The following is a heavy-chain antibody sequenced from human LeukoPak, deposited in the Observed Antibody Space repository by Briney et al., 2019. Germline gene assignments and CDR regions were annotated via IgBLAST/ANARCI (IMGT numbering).Heavy chain of an antibody. D-gene: IGHD2-15*01. CDR2: ISAYNGNT. V-gene: IGHV1-18*01. Sequence: GASVKVSCKASGYTFTNYGISWVRQAPGQGLEWMGWISAYNGNTNYAQKLQGRVTMTTDTSTSTAYMELRSLRSDDTAVYYCARGVNPFDIVVVVAATPWYNWFDPWGQGTLVTVSS. CDR1: GYTFTNYG. CDR3: ARGVNPFDIVVVVAATPWYNWFDP. J-gene: IGHJ5*02.